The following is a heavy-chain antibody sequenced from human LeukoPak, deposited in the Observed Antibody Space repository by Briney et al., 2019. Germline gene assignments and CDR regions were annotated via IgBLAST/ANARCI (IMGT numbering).Heavy chain of an antibody. J-gene: IGHJ5*02. CDR2: IYHSGST. Sequence: SETLSLTCTVSGYSLSSIYYWGWIRPPPGKGLEWIGSIYHSGSTYYNPSLKSRVTISVDTSKDQFSLKLSSVTAADTAVYFCASYCSGGNCYRNGFDPWGQGTLVTVSS. V-gene: IGHV4-38-2*02. CDR1: GYSLSSIYY. D-gene: IGHD2-15*01. CDR3: ASYCSGGNCYRNGFDP.